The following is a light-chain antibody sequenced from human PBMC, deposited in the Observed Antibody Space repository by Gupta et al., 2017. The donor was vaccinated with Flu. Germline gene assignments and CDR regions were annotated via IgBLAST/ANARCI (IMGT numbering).Light chain of an antibody. J-gene: IGKJ1*01. CDR1: QGLVYIDGNTY. CDR2: QVS. CDR3: MQGAHWPWA. Sequence: ISCRSSQGLVYIDGNTYLHWFQQRPGQSPRRLIHQVSHRESGVPDRFSGSGSGTDFTLKISRVEAEDVGIYFCMQGAHWPWAFGQGTTVEIK. V-gene: IGKV2-30*01.